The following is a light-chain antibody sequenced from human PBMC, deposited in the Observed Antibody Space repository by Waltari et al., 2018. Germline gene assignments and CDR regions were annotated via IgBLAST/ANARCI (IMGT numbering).Light chain of an antibody. V-gene: IGKV1-12*01. CDR1: QDIGNR. CDR3: QQAKSFPIT. CDR2: GTS. J-gene: IGKJ3*01. Sequence: DIQMNQSPSSVSASIGDRVNITCWASQDIGNRLAWYKQKPGKAPNLLIYGTSSLQTGVPSRFSVSGSGTEFTLTIISLQPEDFATYYCQQAKSFPITFGPGTKVDIK.